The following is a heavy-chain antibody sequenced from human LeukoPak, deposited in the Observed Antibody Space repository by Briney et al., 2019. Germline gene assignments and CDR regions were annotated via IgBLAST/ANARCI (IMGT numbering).Heavy chain of an antibody. J-gene: IGHJ3*02. CDR2: IYNSGNT. CDR1: GGSISGFY. CDR3: ARDPDSSSWGYAFDI. D-gene: IGHD6-13*01. V-gene: IGHV4-4*07. Sequence: PSETLSLTCTVSGGSISGFYWSWIRQPAGKGLGWIGRIYNSGNTNYNPSLKSRVTMSVDTSRNQFSLKLSSVTAADTAMYYCARDPDSSSWGYAFDIWGQGTMVTVSS.